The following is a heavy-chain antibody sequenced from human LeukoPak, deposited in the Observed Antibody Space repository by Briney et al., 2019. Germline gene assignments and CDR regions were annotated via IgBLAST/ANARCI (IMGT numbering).Heavy chain of an antibody. Sequence: PGGSLRLSCAASGFTVSSNYMSWVLQAPGNRLESVSVIYCVCSTYYAISVKGRFTISRDNSKNTLYLQMNSLRAEDTAVYYCARAGGGYDSLGYMDVWGKGTTVTVSS. CDR2: IYCVCST. V-gene: IGHV3-53*01. CDR1: GFTVSSNY. CDR3: ARAGGGYDSLGYMDV. D-gene: IGHD5-12*01. J-gene: IGHJ6*03.